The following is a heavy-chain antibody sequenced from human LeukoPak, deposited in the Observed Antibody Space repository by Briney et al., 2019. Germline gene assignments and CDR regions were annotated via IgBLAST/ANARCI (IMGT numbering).Heavy chain of an antibody. CDR2: IYSGGST. CDR1: GFTFNNHW. D-gene: IGHD3-9*01. V-gene: IGHV3-66*01. Sequence: GGSLRLSCVVSGFTFNNHWMSWVRQAPGKGLEWVSIIYSGGSTYYVDSVKGRFTISRDNSKNTLYLQMNSLRAEDTAVYYCASGPGGTGSSAYWGQGTLVAVSS. CDR3: ASGPGGTGSSAY. J-gene: IGHJ4*02.